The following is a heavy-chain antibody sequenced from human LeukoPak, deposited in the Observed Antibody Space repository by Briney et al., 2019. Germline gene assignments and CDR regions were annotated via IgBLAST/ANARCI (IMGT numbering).Heavy chain of an antibody. CDR3: ARDLCSSTSCPYDAFDI. D-gene: IGHD2-2*01. J-gene: IGHJ3*02. CDR1: GFTFSTYS. Sequence: GGSLRLSCAASGFTFSTYSMTWVRQAPGKGLEWVSYITSSGTAPTYYTDSVKGRFTISRDNAKNSLYLQMNSLRAGDTAVYYCARDLCSSTSCPYDAFDIWGQGTMVTVSS. V-gene: IGHV3-48*04. CDR2: ITSSGTAPT.